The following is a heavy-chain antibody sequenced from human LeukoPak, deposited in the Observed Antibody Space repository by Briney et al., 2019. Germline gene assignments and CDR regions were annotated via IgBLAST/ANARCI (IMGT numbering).Heavy chain of an antibody. CDR1: GGSISSYY. J-gene: IGHJ4*02. V-gene: IGHV4-34*01. Sequence: SETLSLTCTVSGGSISSYYWSWIRQPPGKGLEWIGEINHSGSTNYNPSLKSRVTISVDKSKNQFSLKLSSVTAADTAVYYCARYGAMVNGFDYWGQGTLVTVSS. CDR2: INHSGST. CDR3: ARYGAMVNGFDY. D-gene: IGHD5-18*01.